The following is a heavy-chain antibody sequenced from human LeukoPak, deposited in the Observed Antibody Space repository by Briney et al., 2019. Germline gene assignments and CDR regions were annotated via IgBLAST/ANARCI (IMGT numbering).Heavy chain of an antibody. J-gene: IGHJ4*02. CDR1: GFTFSSYA. V-gene: IGHV3-23*01. Sequence: GGSLRLSCAASGFTFSSYAMSWVRQAPGKGLEWVSAISGSGGGTYYADSVKGRFTISRDNSKNTLYLQMNSLRAEDTAVYYCAKDLFSTTSCCLIDYWGQGTLVTVSS. CDR3: AKDLFSTTSCCLIDY. D-gene: IGHD2-2*01. CDR2: ISGSGGGT.